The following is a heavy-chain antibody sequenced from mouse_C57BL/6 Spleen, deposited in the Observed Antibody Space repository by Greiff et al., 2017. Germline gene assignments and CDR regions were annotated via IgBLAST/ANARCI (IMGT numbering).Heavy chain of an antibody. CDR2: FYPGSGSI. Sequence: QVQLQQSGAELVKPGASVKLSCKASGYTFTEYTIHWVKQRSGQGLEWIGWFYPGSGSIKYNEKFKDKATLTADKSSSTVYMELSRLTSEDSAVYFCARPEDPPGTTVVGSYYAKDYWGQGTSVTVSS. V-gene: IGHV1-62-2*01. CDR3: ARPEDPPGTTVVGSYYAKDY. CDR1: GYTFTEYT. J-gene: IGHJ4*01. D-gene: IGHD1-1*01.